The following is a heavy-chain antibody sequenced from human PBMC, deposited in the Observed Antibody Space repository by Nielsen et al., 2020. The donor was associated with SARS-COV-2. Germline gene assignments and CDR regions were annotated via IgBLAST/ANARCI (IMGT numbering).Heavy chain of an antibody. J-gene: IGHJ4*02. D-gene: IGHD3-10*02. Sequence: SLKISCAASGFTFDDYAMHWVRQAPGKGLEWVSGISWNSGSIGYADSVKGRFTISRDNAKNSLYLQMNSLRAEDTALYYCARTLFAYWGQGALVTVSS. CDR2: ISWNSGSI. V-gene: IGHV3-9*01. CDR3: ARTLFAY. CDR1: GFTFDDYA.